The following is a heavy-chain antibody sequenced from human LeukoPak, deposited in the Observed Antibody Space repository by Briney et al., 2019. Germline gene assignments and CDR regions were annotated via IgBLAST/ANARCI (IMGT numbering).Heavy chain of an antibody. CDR1: RFTFHTYG. D-gene: IGHD2-15*01. CDR2: ISGQSDII. CDR3: ARERRSCSGGSCYGSGDFDN. V-gene: IGHV3-48*04. J-gene: IGHJ4*02. Sequence: QSGGSLRLSCAASRFTFHTYGMNWVRQAPGKGLEWVSYISGQSDIIHYGDSVKGRFSISRDNGKSSLYLHLTSLRAEDTAIYYCARERRSCSGGSCYGSGDFDNWGQGTLVAVSS.